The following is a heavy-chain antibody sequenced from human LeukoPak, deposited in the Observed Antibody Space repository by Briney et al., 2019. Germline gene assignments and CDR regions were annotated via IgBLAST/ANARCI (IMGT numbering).Heavy chain of an antibody. Sequence: GGSLRLSCAASGFTFSTYAMHWARQAPGKGLEWVAVISYDGSNKYYADSVKGRFTISRDNSKNTLYLQMNSLRAEDTAVYYCARVVAAAGPRGGFDIWGQGTMVTVSS. CDR1: GFTFSTYA. J-gene: IGHJ3*02. CDR2: ISYDGSNK. V-gene: IGHV3-30-3*01. CDR3: ARVVAAAGPRGGFDI. D-gene: IGHD6-13*01.